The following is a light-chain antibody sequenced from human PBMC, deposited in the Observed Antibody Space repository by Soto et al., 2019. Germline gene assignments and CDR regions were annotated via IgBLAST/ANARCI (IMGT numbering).Light chain of an antibody. Sequence: QSVLTQPASVSGSPGQSITISCTGTSSDVGAYNFVSWHQQHPGKAPKLMIYNVYDRPSGISYRFSGSKSGNTASLTISGLQGEDEADYYCCSYAGSSTFYVFGTGTKVTVL. CDR2: NVY. J-gene: IGLJ1*01. V-gene: IGLV2-14*03. CDR1: SSDVGAYNF. CDR3: CSYAGSSTFYV.